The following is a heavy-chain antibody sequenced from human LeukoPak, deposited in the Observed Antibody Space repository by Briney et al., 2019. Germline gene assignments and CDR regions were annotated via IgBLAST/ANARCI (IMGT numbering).Heavy chain of an antibody. CDR1: GGSFSGYY. CDR2: INHSGST. CDR3: ARGYDSSGLTFDY. V-gene: IGHV4-34*01. J-gene: IGHJ4*02. D-gene: IGHD3-22*01. Sequence: PSETLSLTCAVYGGSFSGYYWSWIRQPPGKGLEWIGEINHSGSTNYNPSLKSRVTISVGTSKNQFSLKLSSVTAADTAVYYCARGYDSSGLTFDYWGQGTLVTVSS.